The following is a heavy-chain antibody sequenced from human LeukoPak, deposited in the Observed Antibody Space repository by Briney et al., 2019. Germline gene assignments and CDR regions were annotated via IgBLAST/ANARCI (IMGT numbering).Heavy chain of an antibody. V-gene: IGHV1-18*01. Sequence: ASVKVSCNASGYTFTSYGISWVRQAPGQGLEWMGWISAYNGNTNYAQKLQGRVTMTTDTSTSTAYMELRSLRSDDTAVYYCARVEYEGATTGWFDPWGQGTLVTVSS. CDR1: GYTFTSYG. CDR3: ARVEYEGATTGWFDP. J-gene: IGHJ5*02. D-gene: IGHD1-26*01. CDR2: ISAYNGNT.